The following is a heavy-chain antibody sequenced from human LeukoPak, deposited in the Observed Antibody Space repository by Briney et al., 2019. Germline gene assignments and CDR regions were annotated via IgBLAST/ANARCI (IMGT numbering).Heavy chain of an antibody. D-gene: IGHD6-19*01. CDR1: GGTFSSYA. CDR2: IIPIFGTA. CDR3: AREGIAVAGTAGAYYFDY. Sequence: SVKVSCKASGGTFSSYAISWVRQAPGQGLEWMGGIIPIFGTANYAQKFQGRVTITADESTSTAYMELSSLRSEDTAVHYCAREGIAVAGTAGAYYFDYWGQGTLVTVSS. J-gene: IGHJ4*02. V-gene: IGHV1-69*13.